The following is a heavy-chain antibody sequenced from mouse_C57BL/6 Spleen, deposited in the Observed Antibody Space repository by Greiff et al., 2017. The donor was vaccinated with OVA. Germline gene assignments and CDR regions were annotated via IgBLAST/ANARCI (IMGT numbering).Heavy chain of an antibody. CDR1: GFTFSDYG. V-gene: IGHV5-17*01. CDR3: ARDSNAWFAY. CDR2: ISSGSSTI. D-gene: IGHD2-5*01. J-gene: IGHJ3*01. Sequence: EVHLVESGGGLVKPGGSLKLSCAASGFTFSDYGMHWVRQAPEKGLEWVAYISSGSSTIYYADTVKGRFTISRDNAKNTLFLQMTSLRSEDTDMYYCARDSNAWFAYWGQGTLVTVSA.